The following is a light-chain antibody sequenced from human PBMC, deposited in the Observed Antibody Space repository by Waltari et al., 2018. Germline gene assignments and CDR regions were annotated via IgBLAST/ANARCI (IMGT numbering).Light chain of an antibody. J-gene: IGLJ3*02. Sequence: QLVLTQSPSASASLGASVKLTCTLSSGHSSNVIAWLQQQPEKGPRYLMKVNSDGSHSKGDEIPDRFSGSSSGAERYLXISXXQSEDEADYYCQTGGXGXXVFGGGTKLTVL. CDR3: QTGGXGXXV. CDR1: SGHSSNV. V-gene: IGLV4-69*01. CDR2: VNSDGSH.